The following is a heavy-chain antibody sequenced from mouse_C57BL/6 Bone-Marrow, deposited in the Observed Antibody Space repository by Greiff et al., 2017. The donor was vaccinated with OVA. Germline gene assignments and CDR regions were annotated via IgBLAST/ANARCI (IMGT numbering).Heavy chain of an antibody. CDR1: GYTFTDYY. D-gene: IGHD2-3*01. J-gene: IGHJ2*01. CDR3: ARTGDDGYFFDY. V-gene: IGHV1-19*01. CDR2: INPYNGGT. Sequence: EVQLQQSGPVLVKPGASVKMSCKASGYTFTDYYMNWVKQSHGKSLEWIGVINPYNGGTSYNQKFKGKATLTVDKSSSTAYMELNSLTSEDSAVYYCARTGDDGYFFDYWGQGTTLTVSS.